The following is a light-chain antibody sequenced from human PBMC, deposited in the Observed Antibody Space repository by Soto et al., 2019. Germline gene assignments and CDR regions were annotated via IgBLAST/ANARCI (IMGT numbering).Light chain of an antibody. J-gene: IGLJ2*01. Sequence: QSVLTQPPSVSGAPGERVAISCTGTSSNIGAGYDVHWYQQIPGTAPKLLIYENNNRPSGVPDRFSGSQSGTSASLAITGLQAEDEADYYCQSYDSSLSGVLFGGGTKLTVL. CDR3: QSYDSSLSGVL. CDR1: SSNIGAGYD. V-gene: IGLV1-40*01. CDR2: ENN.